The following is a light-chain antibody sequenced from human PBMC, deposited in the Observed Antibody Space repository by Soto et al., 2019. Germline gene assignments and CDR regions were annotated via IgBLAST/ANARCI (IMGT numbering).Light chain of an antibody. CDR1: QNIIRW. J-gene: IGKJ3*01. CDR2: DAS. Sequence: DIQMTQSPSTLSASVGDRVTITCRASQNIIRWLAWYQQKPAKAPKLLIYDASNLESGVPSRFSGSGSGTEFTLTVSSLQPDDFATYYCQQYNTYWTFGPGTKVDIK. V-gene: IGKV1-5*01. CDR3: QQYNTYWT.